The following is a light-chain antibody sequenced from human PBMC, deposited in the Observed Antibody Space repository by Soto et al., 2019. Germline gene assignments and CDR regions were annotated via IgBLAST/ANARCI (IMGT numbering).Light chain of an antibody. CDR1: SSNIGAGYD. CDR2: GNS. V-gene: IGLV1-40*01. Sequence: ELTQPPSVSGAPGQRVTISCTGSSSNIGAGYDVHWYQQLPGTAPKLLIYGNSNRPSGVPDRFSGSKSGTSASLAITGLQAEDEADYYCQSYDSSLSGSVFGGGTKLTVL. J-gene: IGLJ3*02. CDR3: QSYDSSLSGSV.